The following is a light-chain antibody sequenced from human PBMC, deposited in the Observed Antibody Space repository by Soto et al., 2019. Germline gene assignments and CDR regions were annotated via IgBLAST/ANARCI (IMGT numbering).Light chain of an antibody. V-gene: IGKV1-17*01. J-gene: IGKJ1*01. CDR1: QGIRND. Sequence: IQMTQSPSSLSASVGDRVTITCRASQGIRNDLGWYQQKAGKAPNLLIYKASRLESGVPSRFSGSGSETEFTLTISGLQPGDSATYYCQQYNSYSPTFGQGTKVDIK. CDR3: QQYNSYSPT. CDR2: KAS.